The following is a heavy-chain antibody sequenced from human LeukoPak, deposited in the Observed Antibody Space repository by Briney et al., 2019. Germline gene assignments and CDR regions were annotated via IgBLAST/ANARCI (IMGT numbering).Heavy chain of an antibody. CDR1: GVSFSGYY. CDR2: INHSGST. Sequence: SETLSLTCAVYGVSFSGYYWSWIRQPPGKGLEWIGEINHSGSTNYNPSLKSRVTISVDTSKNQFSLKLSSVTAADTAVYYCARAGSQTIDYWGQGTLVTVSS. D-gene: IGHD1-7*01. J-gene: IGHJ4*02. CDR3: ARAGSQTIDY. V-gene: IGHV4-34*01.